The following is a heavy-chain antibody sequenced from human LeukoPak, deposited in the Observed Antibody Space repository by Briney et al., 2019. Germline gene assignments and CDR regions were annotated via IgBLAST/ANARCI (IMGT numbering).Heavy chain of an antibody. CDR3: ARSQGKGSWAY. D-gene: IGHD1-26*01. CDR2: IYYSGST. V-gene: IGHV4-39*07. CDR1: GGSISSYY. Sequence: SETLSLTCTVSGGSISSYYWGWIRQPPGKGLEWIGSIYYSGSTYYNPSLKSRVTISVDTSKNQFSLKLSSVTAADTAVYYCARSQGKGSWAYWGQGTLVTVSS. J-gene: IGHJ4*02.